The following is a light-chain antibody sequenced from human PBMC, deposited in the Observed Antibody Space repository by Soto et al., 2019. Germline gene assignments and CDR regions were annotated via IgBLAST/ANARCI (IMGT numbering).Light chain of an antibody. CDR2: AAS. CDR3: QQSYSSPPT. V-gene: IGKV1-39*01. Sequence: DIQMPQSPSSLSASVGDRVTITCRASQSISSYLHWYQQKPGKAPKLLIFAASSLQSGVPSRFSGSRSGPDFTLTISSLQPEDFATYYCQQSYSSPPTFGQGTKVDI. CDR1: QSISSY. J-gene: IGKJ1*01.